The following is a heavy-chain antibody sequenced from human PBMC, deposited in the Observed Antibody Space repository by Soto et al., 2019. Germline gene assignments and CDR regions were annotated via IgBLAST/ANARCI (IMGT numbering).Heavy chain of an antibody. CDR3: ARKGGGKIAAADPTPFDY. CDR1: GFTFSSYS. V-gene: IGHV3-48*01. D-gene: IGHD6-13*01. Sequence: GGSLRLSCAASGFTFSSYSMNWVRQAPGKGLEWVSYISSSSSTIYYADSVKGRFTISRDNAKNSLYLQMNSLRAEDTGVYYCARKGGGKIAAADPTPFDYWGQGTLVTVSS. CDR2: ISSSSSTI. J-gene: IGHJ4*02.